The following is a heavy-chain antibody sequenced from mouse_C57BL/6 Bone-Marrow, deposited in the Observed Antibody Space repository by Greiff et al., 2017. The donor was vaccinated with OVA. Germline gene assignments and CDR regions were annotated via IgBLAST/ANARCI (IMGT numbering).Heavy chain of an antibody. V-gene: IGHV3-6*01. Sequence: VQLKESGPGLVKPSQSLSLTCSVTGYSITSGYYWNWIRQFPGNKLEWMGYISYDGSNNYNPSLKNRISITRDTSKNQFFLKLNSVTTEDTATYYCARRDGYCVLDYWGQGTTLTVSS. J-gene: IGHJ2*01. D-gene: IGHD2-3*01. CDR1: GYSITSGYY. CDR3: ARRDGYCVLDY. CDR2: ISYDGSN.